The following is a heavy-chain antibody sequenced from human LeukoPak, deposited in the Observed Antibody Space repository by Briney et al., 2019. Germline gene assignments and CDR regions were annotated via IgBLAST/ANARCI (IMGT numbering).Heavy chain of an antibody. CDR2: ISGSGGST. CDR1: GFTFSSYA. CDR3: TTVYYYDSSGYYYDKYFDY. D-gene: IGHD3-22*01. J-gene: IGHJ4*02. Sequence: GGSLRLSCAASGFTFSSYAMSWVRQAPGKGLEWVSAISGSGGSTYYADSVKGRFTISRDNSKNTLYLQMNSLRAEDTAVYYCTTVYYYDSSGYYYDKYFDYWGQGTLVTVSS. V-gene: IGHV3-23*01.